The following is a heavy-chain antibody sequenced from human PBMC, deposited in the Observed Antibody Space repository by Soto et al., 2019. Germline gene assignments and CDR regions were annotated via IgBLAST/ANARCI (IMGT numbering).Heavy chain of an antibody. V-gene: IGHV3-30-3*01. CDR1: GFTFSSYA. Sequence: QVQLVESGGGVVQPGRSLRLSCAASGFTFSSYAMHWVRQAPGKGLEWVAVISYDGSNKYYADSVKGRFTISRDNSKNTLYLQMNSLRAEDTAVYYCARDWSGYGDYLDIYYYYGMDVRGQGTTVTVSS. J-gene: IGHJ6*02. D-gene: IGHD4-17*01. CDR3: ARDWSGYGDYLDIYYYYGMDV. CDR2: ISYDGSNK.